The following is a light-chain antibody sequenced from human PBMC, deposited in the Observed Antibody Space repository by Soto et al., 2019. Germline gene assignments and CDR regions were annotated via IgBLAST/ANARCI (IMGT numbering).Light chain of an antibody. CDR2: EVS. V-gene: IGLV2-14*01. CDR3: SSYTSSSTLSV. J-gene: IGLJ1*01. Sequence: SVLTQPASVSGSPGQSITISCTGTSSDVGGYNYVSWYQQHPGKAPKLMIYEVSNRPSGVSNRFSGSKSGNTASLTISGLXAEDEADYYCSSYTSSSTLSVFGTGTKVTVL. CDR1: SSDVGGYNY.